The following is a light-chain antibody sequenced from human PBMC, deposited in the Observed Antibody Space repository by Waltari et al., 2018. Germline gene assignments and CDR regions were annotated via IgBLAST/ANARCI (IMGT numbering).Light chain of an antibody. Sequence: EVVLTQSPGTLSLSPGETATLSCRTSQRSGRYLVWYQQKSGQAPRLLIYGASTRATGIPDRFSGSGSGTDFSLTISRLEAEDFAVYYCQNHERLPATFDQGP. CDR3: QNHERLPAT. V-gene: IGKV3-20*01. CDR1: QRSGRY. CDR2: GAS. J-gene: IGKJ1*01.